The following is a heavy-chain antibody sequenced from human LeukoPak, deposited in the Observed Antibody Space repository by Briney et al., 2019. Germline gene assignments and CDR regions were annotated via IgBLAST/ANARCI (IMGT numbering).Heavy chain of an antibody. D-gene: IGHD5-18*01. CDR3: ARGRLGYRPTSATPGAFDI. CDR1: GFTFSSYE. Sequence: PGGSLRLSCAASGFTFSSYEMNWVRQAPGKGLEWVSYISSSGSTIYYADSVRGRFTISRDNAKNSLYLQMNSLRAEDTAVYYCARGRLGYRPTSATPGAFDIWGQGTMVTVSS. V-gene: IGHV3-48*03. J-gene: IGHJ3*02. CDR2: ISSSGSTI.